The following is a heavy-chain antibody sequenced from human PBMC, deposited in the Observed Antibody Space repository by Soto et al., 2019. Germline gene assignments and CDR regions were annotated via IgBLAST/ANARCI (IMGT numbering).Heavy chain of an antibody. J-gene: IGHJ6*02. V-gene: IGHV4-39*07. CDR3: ARGGVARGITPGYYGMDV. Sequence: PSETLSLTCTVSGGSISSSSYYWGWIRQPPGKGLEWIGEINHSGSTNYNPSLKSRVTISVDTSKNQFSLKLSSVTAADTAVYYCARGGVARGITPGYYGMDVWGQGTTVTVSS. CDR1: GGSISSSSYY. D-gene: IGHD3-10*01. CDR2: INHSGST.